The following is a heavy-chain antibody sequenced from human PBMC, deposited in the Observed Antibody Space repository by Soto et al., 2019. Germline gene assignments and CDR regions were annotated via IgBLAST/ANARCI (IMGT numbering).Heavy chain of an antibody. CDR2: VSGSRGTT. D-gene: IGHD6-13*01. CDR1: GFTFNSYT. J-gene: IGHJ4*02. Sequence: EVQLLESGGGLVQPGGSLRLSCAASGFTFNSYTMSWVRQAPGKGLEWVSSVSGSRGTTYYADSVKGRFTISRDNSKNTLYLEMNNPRAEDTAVYYCERFGIATPGGLDYWGQGTLVTVSS. CDR3: ERFGIATPGGLDY. V-gene: IGHV3-23*01.